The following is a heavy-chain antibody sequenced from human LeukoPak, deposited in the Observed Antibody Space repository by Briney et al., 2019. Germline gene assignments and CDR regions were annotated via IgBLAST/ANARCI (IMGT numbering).Heavy chain of an antibody. CDR3: ASLNWGIAVAGFDS. V-gene: IGHV3-7*05. CDR2: IKQDGSEK. D-gene: IGHD6-19*01. CDR1: GFTFRSYW. Sequence: GGSLRLSCAASGFTFRSYWMSWVRQAPGKGLEWVANIKQDGSEKYYVDSVWGRFTISRDNAKNSLYLQMNSLRAEDTAVYYCASLNWGIAVAGFDSWGQGTLVTVSS. J-gene: IGHJ4*02.